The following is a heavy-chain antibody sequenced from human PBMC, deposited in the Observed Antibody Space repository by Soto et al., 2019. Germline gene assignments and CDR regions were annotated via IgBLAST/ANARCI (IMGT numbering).Heavy chain of an antibody. V-gene: IGHV1-69*13. Sequence: SVKVSCKASGGTFSTYAISWVRQAPGQGLEWMGGIIPIFGTAKYAQKFQGRVTITADESTSTAYMELSSLRSEDTAVYYCAREIFGVIISGGRDAFDIWGQGAMVTVSS. J-gene: IGHJ3*02. CDR1: GGTFSTYA. D-gene: IGHD3-3*01. CDR2: IIPIFGTA. CDR3: AREIFGVIISGGRDAFDI.